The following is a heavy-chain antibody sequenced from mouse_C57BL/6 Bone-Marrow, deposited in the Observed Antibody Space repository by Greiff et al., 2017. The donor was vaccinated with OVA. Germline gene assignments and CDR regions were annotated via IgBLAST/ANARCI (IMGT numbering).Heavy chain of an antibody. CDR3: ARWGSSGFDY. V-gene: IGHV1-69*01. Sequence: VQLQQPGAELVMPGASVKLSCKASGYTFTSYWMHWVKQRPGQGLEWIGEIDPSDSYTNYNQKFKGKSTLTVDKSSSTAYMQPSSLTSEDAAVYYCARWGSSGFDYWGQGTTLTVSA. CDR2: IDPSDSYT. D-gene: IGHD3-2*02. CDR1: GYTFTSYW. J-gene: IGHJ2*01.